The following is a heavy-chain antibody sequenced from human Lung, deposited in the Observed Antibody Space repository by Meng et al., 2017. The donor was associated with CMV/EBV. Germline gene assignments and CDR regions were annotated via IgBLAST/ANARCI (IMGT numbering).Heavy chain of an antibody. CDR1: GYTFTDYY. J-gene: IGHJ4*02. V-gene: IGHV1-2*02. Sequence: ASVKVSCKASGYTFTDYYMHWVRQAPGQGLEWMGWINPNSGGTSYAQKFQGSVTMTRDTSISTAYMELSSLRSDDTAVYYCARDRTYRGYGFASWGQGTLVTVSS. CDR3: ARDRTYRGYGFAS. D-gene: IGHD5-12*01. CDR2: INPNSGGT.